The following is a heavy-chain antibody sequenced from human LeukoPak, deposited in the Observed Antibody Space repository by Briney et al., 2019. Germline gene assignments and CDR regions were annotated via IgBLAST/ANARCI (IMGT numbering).Heavy chain of an antibody. Sequence: SETLSLTCAVYGGSFSGYYWSWIRQPPGKGLEWIGEINHSGSTNYNPSLKSRVTISVDTSKNQFSLKLSSVTAADTAVYYCAGYRSGEKNYYGSGDEKYFDYWGQGTLVTVSS. CDR3: AGYRSGEKNYYGSGDEKYFDY. V-gene: IGHV4-34*01. CDR1: GGSFSGYY. CDR2: INHSGST. D-gene: IGHD3-10*01. J-gene: IGHJ4*02.